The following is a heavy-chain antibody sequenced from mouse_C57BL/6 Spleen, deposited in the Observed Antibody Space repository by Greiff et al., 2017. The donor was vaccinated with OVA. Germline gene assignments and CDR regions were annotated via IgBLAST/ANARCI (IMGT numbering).Heavy chain of an antibody. CDR2: IYPSDSET. J-gene: IGHJ4*01. CDR1: GYTFTSYW. CDR3: ARRGGNYGYDEYYYAMDY. V-gene: IGHV1-61*01. D-gene: IGHD2-2*01. Sequence: QVQLQQPGAELVRPGSSVKLSCKASGYTFTSYWMDWVKQRPGQGLEWIGNIYPSDSETHYNQKFKDKATLTVDKSSSTAYMQLSSLTSEDSAVYYCARRGGNYGYDEYYYAMDYWGQGTSVTVSS.